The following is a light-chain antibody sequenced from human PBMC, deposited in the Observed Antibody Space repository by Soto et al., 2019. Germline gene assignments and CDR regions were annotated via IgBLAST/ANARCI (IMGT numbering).Light chain of an antibody. CDR3: QHYNSYSEA. J-gene: IGKJ1*01. V-gene: IGKV1-5*03. CDR2: KAS. Sequence: DIQMTQSASAVSGYVGDRVTITCRASQTISSWLAWYQQKPGKAPKLLIYKASTLKSGVPSRFSGSGSGTEFTLTISSLQPDDFATYYCQHYNSYSEAFGQGTKVDIK. CDR1: QTISSW.